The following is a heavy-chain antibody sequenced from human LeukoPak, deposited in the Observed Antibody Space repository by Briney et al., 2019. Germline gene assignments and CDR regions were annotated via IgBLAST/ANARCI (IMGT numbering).Heavy chain of an antibody. J-gene: IGHJ5*02. CDR3: ARGYYYGSGSNWFDP. CDR1: GGSISSYY. Sequence: PETLSLTCTVSGGSISSYYWSWIRQPPGKGLEWIGYIYYSGSTNYNPSLKSRVTISVDTSKNQFSLKLSSVTAADTAVYYCARGYYYGSGSNWFDPWGQGTLVTVSS. V-gene: IGHV4-59*01. CDR2: IYYSGST. D-gene: IGHD3-10*01.